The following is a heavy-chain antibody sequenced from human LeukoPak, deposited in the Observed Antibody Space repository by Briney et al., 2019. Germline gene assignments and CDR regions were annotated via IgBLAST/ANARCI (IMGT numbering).Heavy chain of an antibody. J-gene: IGHJ4*02. CDR3: ARGIVGATTSFDY. D-gene: IGHD1-26*01. Sequence: SETLSLTCAVSGGSISSSNWWSWVRQPPGKGLEWIGEIYHSGSTNYNPSLKSRVTISVDKSKNQFSLKLSSVTAADTAVYYCARGIVGATTSFDYWGQGTLVTVSS. CDR1: GGSISSSNW. CDR2: IYHSGST. V-gene: IGHV4-4*02.